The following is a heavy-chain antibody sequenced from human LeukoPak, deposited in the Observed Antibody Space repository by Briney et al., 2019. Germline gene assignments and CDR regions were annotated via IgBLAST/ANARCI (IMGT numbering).Heavy chain of an antibody. J-gene: IGHJ2*01. V-gene: IGHV3-30*18. CDR1: GFTFSSYG. D-gene: IGHD4-17*01. CDR2: ISYDGSNK. CDR3: AKDHGDWYFDL. Sequence: PGGSLRLSCAASGFTFSSYGMHWVRQAPGKGLEWVAVISYDGSNKYYADSVKGRFTISRDNSKNTLYLQMNSLRAEDTAVYYCAKDHGDWYFDLWGRGTLVTVSS.